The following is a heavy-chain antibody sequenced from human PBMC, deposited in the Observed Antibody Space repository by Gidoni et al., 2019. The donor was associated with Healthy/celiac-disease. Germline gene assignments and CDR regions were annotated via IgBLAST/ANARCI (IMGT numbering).Heavy chain of an antibody. CDR2: INHSGST. CDR1: GGSFSGYY. CDR3: ARGSSWRLWDAFDI. Sequence: QVQLQQWGAGLLKPSETLSLTCAVYGGSFSGYYWSWIRQPPGKGLEWIGEINHSGSTNYNPSLKSRVTISVDTSKNQFSLKLSSVTAADTAVYYCARGSSWRLWDAFDIWGQGTMVTVSS. V-gene: IGHV4-34*01. D-gene: IGHD3-16*01. J-gene: IGHJ3*02.